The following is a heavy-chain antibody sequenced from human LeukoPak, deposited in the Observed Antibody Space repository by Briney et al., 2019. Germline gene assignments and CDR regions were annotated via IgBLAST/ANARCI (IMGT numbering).Heavy chain of an antibody. CDR1: GFTFSSYA. V-gene: IGHV3-23*01. J-gene: IGHJ4*02. CDR3: ARYYYDSSGYPYYFDY. CDR2: ISGSGGST. D-gene: IGHD3-22*01. Sequence: GGSLRLSCAASGFTFSSYAMSWVRQAPGKGLEWVSAISGSGGSTYYADSVKGRFTISRDNSKNTVYLQMNSLRPEDTAVYYCARYYYDSSGYPYYFDYWGQGTLVTVSS.